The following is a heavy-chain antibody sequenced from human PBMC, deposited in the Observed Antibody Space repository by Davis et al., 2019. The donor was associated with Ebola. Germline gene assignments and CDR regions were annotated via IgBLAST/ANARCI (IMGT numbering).Heavy chain of an antibody. CDR2: IIPIFGTT. V-gene: IGHV1-69*06. D-gene: IGHD1-7*01. Sequence: SVKVSCKASGGTFSSYAISWVRQAPGQGLEWMGGIIPIFGTTNYAQKFQGRVTITADKSTSTAYMELSSLRSEDTAVYYCARSLSRELELRIFDYWGQGTLVTVSS. J-gene: IGHJ4*02. CDR1: GGTFSSYA. CDR3: ARSLSRELELRIFDY.